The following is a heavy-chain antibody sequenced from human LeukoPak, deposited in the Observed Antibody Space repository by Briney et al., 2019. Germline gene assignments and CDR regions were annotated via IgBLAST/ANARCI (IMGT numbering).Heavy chain of an antibody. Sequence: SETLSLTCTVSGGSISSSSYYWGWIRQPPGKGLEWIGSIYYSGSTYYNPSLKSRVTISVDTSKNQFSLKLSSVTAADTAVYYCARDTTGYWGQGTLVTVSS. D-gene: IGHD1-1*01. V-gene: IGHV4-39*07. CDR1: GGSISSSSYY. CDR2: IYYSGST. CDR3: ARDTTGY. J-gene: IGHJ4*02.